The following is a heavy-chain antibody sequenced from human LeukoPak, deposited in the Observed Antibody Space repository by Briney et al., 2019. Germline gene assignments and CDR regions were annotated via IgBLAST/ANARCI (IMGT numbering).Heavy chain of an antibody. CDR1: GYSLTELS. V-gene: IGHV1-24*01. Sequence: ASVKVSCKVSGYSLTELSMHWVRQAPGKGLEWMGGFDPEDGETIYAQKFQGRVTMTEDTSTDTAFMELSSLRSEDTAVYYCATDRVVPASIGGIWFDPWGQGTLVTVSS. CDR3: ATDRVVPASIGGIWFDP. J-gene: IGHJ5*02. D-gene: IGHD2-2*01. CDR2: FDPEDGET.